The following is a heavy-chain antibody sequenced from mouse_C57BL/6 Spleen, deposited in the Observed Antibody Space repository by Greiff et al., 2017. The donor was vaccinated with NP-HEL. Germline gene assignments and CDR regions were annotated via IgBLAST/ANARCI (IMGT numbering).Heavy chain of an antibody. V-gene: IGHV14-4*01. CDR1: GFNIKDDY. CDR3: TTDGSGYFDV. CDR2: IDPENGDT. Sequence: VQLKESGAELVRPGASVKLSCTASGFNIKDDYMHWVKQRPEQGLEWIGWIDPENGDTEYASKFQGKATITADTSSNTAYLQLSSLTSEDTAVYYCTTDGSGYFDVWGTGTTVTVSS. J-gene: IGHJ1*03. D-gene: IGHD1-1*01.